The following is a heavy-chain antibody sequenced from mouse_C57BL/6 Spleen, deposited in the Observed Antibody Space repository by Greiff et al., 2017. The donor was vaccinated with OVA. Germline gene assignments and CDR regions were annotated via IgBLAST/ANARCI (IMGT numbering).Heavy chain of an antibody. Sequence: LMESGGGLVKPGGSLKLSCAASGFTFSDYGMHWVRQAPEKGLEWVAYISSGSSTIYYADTVKGRFTISRDNAKNTLFLQMTSLRSEDTAMYYCANGNDYAMDYWGQGTSVTVSS. CDR1: GFTFSDYG. D-gene: IGHD2-1*01. CDR3: ANGNDYAMDY. J-gene: IGHJ4*01. CDR2: ISSGSSTI. V-gene: IGHV5-17*01.